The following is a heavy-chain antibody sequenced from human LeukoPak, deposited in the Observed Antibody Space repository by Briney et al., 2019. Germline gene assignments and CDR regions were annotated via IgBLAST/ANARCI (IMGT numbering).Heavy chain of an antibody. V-gene: IGHV1-8*02. J-gene: IGHJ5*02. CDR2: INPNSGNT. CDR1: GYTFTGYY. Sequence: ASVKVSCKASGYTFTGYYMHWVRQAPGQGLEWMGWINPNSGNTGYAQKFQGRVTMTRNTSISTAYMELSSLRSEDTAVYYCARGYHRYYYGSGRWYNWFDPWGQGTLVTVSS. D-gene: IGHD3-10*01. CDR3: ARGYHRYYYGSGRWYNWFDP.